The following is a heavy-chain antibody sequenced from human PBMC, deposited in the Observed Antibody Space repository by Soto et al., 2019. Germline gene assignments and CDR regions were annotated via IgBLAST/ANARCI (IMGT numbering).Heavy chain of an antibody. CDR2: IHYSGTT. CDR1: GGSLRNYF. Sequence: LSLTCTVSGGSLRNYFWTWIRQPPGKGLEWIGYIHYSGTTSFFPSYNPSLRSRVTISEDTSKNQFSLKLLSVTTADTAVYFCAAGEASSRNLAPYYLDFWGQGTLVTVSS. D-gene: IGHD6-13*01. CDR3: AAGEASSRNLAPYYLDF. V-gene: IGHV4-59*01. J-gene: IGHJ4*02.